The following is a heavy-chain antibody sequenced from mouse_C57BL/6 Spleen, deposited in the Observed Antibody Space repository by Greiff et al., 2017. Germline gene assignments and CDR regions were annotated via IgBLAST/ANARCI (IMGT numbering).Heavy chain of an antibody. J-gene: IGHJ2*01. CDR2: IYPRSGNT. V-gene: IGHV1-81*01. CDR3: ARDYYGSSHFDY. CDR1: GYTFTSYG. Sequence: QVHVKQSGAELARPGASVKLSCKASGYTFTSYGISWVKQRTGQGLEWIGEIYPRSGNTHYNEKFKGKATLTADKSSSTAYMELRSLTSEDSAVYCCARDYYGSSHFDYWGQGTTLTVSS. D-gene: IGHD1-1*01.